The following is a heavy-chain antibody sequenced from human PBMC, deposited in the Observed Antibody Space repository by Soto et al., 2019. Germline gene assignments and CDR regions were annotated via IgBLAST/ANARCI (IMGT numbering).Heavy chain of an antibody. D-gene: IGHD2-21*02. Sequence: GESLKISCKGSGYSFTSYWIGWVRQMPGKGLEWMGIIYPGDSDTRYSPSFQGQVTISADKSISTAYLQWSSLKASDTAMYYCARQGSDVVTDTTPFDYWGQGTLVTVSS. CDR1: GYSFTSYW. V-gene: IGHV5-51*01. CDR3: ARQGSDVVTDTTPFDY. CDR2: IYPGDSDT. J-gene: IGHJ4*02.